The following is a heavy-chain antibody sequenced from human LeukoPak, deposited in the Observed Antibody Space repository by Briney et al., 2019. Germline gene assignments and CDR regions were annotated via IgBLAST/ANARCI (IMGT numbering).Heavy chain of an antibody. V-gene: IGHV4-59*12. Sequence: SETLSLTCTVSGGSISSYYWSWIRQPPGKGLEWIGYIYYSGSTNYNPSLKSRVTISVDTSKNQFSLKLSSVTAADTAVYYCARGLLSGYYYYWGQGTLVTVSS. CDR3: ARGLLSGYYYY. CDR2: IYYSGST. CDR1: GGSISSYY. J-gene: IGHJ4*02. D-gene: IGHD3-3*01.